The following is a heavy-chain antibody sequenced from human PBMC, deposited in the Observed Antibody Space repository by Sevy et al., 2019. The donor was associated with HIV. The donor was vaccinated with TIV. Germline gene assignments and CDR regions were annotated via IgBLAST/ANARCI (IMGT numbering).Heavy chain of an antibody. J-gene: IGHJ6*02. D-gene: IGHD1-1*01. Sequence: GGSLRLSCAASGFIFSSFEMNWVRQAPGKGLEWVSSISTSGSNRYYADSVKGRVTISRDNAKKSLYLQMNSLRVEDTAIYFCAKRGGQYDLGMDVWGQGTTVTVSS. CDR1: GFIFSSFE. CDR3: AKRGGQYDLGMDV. V-gene: IGHV3-48*03. CDR2: ISTSGSNR.